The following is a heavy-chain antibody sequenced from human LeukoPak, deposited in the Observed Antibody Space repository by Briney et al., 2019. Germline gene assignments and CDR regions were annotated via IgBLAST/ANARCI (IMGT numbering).Heavy chain of an antibody. CDR1: GFTFSSSA. J-gene: IGHJ4*02. CDR3: ARELLWFGEFNTEYDY. V-gene: IGHV3-30-3*01. D-gene: IGHD3-10*01. CDR2: ISYDGSNK. Sequence: GGSLRLSCAASGFTFSSSAMSWVRQAPGKGLEWVAVISYDGSNKYYADSVKGRFTISRDNSKNTLYLQMNSLRAEDTAVYYCARELLWFGEFNTEYDYWGQGTLVTVSS.